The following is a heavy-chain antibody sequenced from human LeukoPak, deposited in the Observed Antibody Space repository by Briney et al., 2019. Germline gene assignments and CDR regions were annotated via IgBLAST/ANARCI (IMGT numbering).Heavy chain of an antibody. V-gene: IGHV1-69*05. J-gene: IGHJ4*02. CDR1: GGTFSSYA. D-gene: IGHD3-10*01. CDR3: ARVSKEYYGSGSLDY. CDR2: IIPIFGTA. Sequence: ASVKVSCKASGGTFSSYAISWVRQAPGQGLEWMGRIIPIFGTANYAQKFQGRVTITTDESTSTAYMELSSLRSEDTAVYYCARVSKEYYGSGSLDYWGQGTLVTVSP.